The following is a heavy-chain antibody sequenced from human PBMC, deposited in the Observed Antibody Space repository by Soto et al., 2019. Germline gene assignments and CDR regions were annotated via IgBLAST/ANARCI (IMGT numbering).Heavy chain of an antibody. CDR2: IYYSGTT. J-gene: IGHJ6*02. CDR1: GVSISSGYFY. V-gene: IGHV4-30-4*01. Sequence: PSETLYLTCSVSGVSISSGYFYWSCIRQPPGKGLEWIGNIYYSGTTYYNPSLKSRLIISIDTSKNRFSLKECSLTAADTAVYYGTSSALYGMDVWGQGTTVTVSS. CDR3: TSSALYGMDV.